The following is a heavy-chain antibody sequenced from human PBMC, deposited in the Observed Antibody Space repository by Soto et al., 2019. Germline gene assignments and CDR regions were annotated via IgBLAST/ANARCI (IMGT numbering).Heavy chain of an antibody. CDR1: GFTFSSYS. CDR2: ISSSSSYI. CDR3: ARRGFRYYYGSGSYPTPGYYGMDV. V-gene: IGHV3-21*01. J-gene: IGHJ6*02. Sequence: GGSLRLSCAASGFTFSSYSMNWVRQAPGKGLEWVSSISSSSSYIYYADSVKGRFTISRDNAKNSLYLQMNSLRAEDTAVYYCARRGFRYYYGSGSYPTPGYYGMDVWGQGTTVTVSS. D-gene: IGHD3-10*01.